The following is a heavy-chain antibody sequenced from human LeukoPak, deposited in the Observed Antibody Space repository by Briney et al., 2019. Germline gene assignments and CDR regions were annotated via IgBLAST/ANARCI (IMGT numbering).Heavy chain of an antibody. J-gene: IGHJ4*02. CDR2: IYYSGSGST. Sequence: SETLSLTCTVSGGSISSYYWSWIRQPPGKGLEWIGYIYYSGSGSTNYNSSLKSRVTISVDTSKNQFSLKLSSVTAADTAVYYCARGEYSGSDWGQGTLVTVSS. CDR3: ARGEYSGSD. V-gene: IGHV4-59*01. D-gene: IGHD1-1*01. CDR1: GGSISSYY.